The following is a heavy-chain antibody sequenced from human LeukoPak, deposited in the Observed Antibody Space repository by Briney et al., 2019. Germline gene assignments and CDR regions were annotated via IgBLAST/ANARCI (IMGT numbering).Heavy chain of an antibody. D-gene: IGHD6-13*01. J-gene: IGHJ4*02. CDR3: ARVGYSSSSGNIFDY. CDR1: GLSISSYY. V-gene: IGHV4-4*07. Sequence: SETLSLTCTVSGLSISSYYWSWLRQPAGKGLEWLGRIYTSGSTNYNPSLTRRVTMSVDTSKNQFSLKLSSVTAADTAVYYCARVGYSSSSGNIFDYWGQGTLVTVSS. CDR2: IYTSGST.